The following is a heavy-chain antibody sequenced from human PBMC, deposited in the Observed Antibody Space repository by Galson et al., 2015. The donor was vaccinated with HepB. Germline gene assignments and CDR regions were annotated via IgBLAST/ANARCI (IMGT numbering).Heavy chain of an antibody. CDR3: VKGMFLDYDSSGYYFHSAFDI. CDR2: ISSNGGST. Sequence: SLRLSCAASGFTFSSYAMHWVRQAPGKGLEYVSAISSNGGSTYYADPVKGRFTISRDNSKNTLYLQMSSLRAEDTAVYYCVKGMFLDYDSSGYYFHSAFDIWGQGTMVTVSS. D-gene: IGHD3-22*01. V-gene: IGHV3-64D*06. J-gene: IGHJ3*02. CDR1: GFTFSSYA.